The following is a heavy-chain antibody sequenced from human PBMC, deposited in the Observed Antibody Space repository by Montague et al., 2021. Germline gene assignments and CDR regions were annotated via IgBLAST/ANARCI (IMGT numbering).Heavy chain of an antibody. Sequence: SLRLSCAASGFIFSEYSMCWVRQAPGKGLEWVAGIWSDGSNKYYAESVKGRFTISRDNSENTGHLQMSSLRAEDTAIYYCAMLWFGGNWFDHWGQGTLVTVSS. CDR2: IWSDGSNK. J-gene: IGHJ5*02. CDR1: GFIFSEYS. V-gene: IGHV3-30*04. D-gene: IGHD3-10*01. CDR3: AMLWFGGNWFDH.